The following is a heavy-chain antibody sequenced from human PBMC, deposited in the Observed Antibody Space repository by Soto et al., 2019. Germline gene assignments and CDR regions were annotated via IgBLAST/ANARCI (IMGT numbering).Heavy chain of an antibody. J-gene: IGHJ4*02. CDR2: ISAHNGNT. D-gene: IGHD1-1*01. Sequence: QVHLVQSGAEVKKPGASVKVSCKASGYTFTSYGITWVRQAPGQGLEWMGWISAHNGNTDYAQKLQGRVIVTRDTSTCTAYMELRRLRSDDTAVYYCARGRYGDYWGQGALVTVSS. CDR3: ARGRYGDY. V-gene: IGHV1-18*01. CDR1: GYTFTSYG.